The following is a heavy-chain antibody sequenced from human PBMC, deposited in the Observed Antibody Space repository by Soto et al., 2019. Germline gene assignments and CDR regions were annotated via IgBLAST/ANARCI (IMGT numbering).Heavy chain of an antibody. D-gene: IGHD2-15*01. CDR3: AREEMDIVVVVAAPYYMDV. CDR1: GFTFSSYS. J-gene: IGHJ6*03. CDR2: ISSSSSYI. V-gene: IGHV3-21*01. Sequence: GGSLRLSCAASGFTFSSYSMNWVRQAPGKGLEWVSSISSSSSYIYYADSVKGRFTISRDNAKNSLYLQMNSLRVEDTAVYYCAREEMDIVVVVAAPYYMDVWGKGTTVTVSS.